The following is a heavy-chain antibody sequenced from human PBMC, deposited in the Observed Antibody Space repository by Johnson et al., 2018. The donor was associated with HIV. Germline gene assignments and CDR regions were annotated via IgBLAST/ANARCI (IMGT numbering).Heavy chain of an antibody. CDR2: ISWNSGSI. V-gene: IGHV3-9*01. CDR3: AREDCSSTRCSDWDSAFDI. Sequence: VQLIESGGGLVQPGRSLRLSCAASGFTVDDYAMHWVRQAPGKGLEWVSGISWNSGSIGYADSVEGRFTISRDNAKNSLFLQMNSLRAGDTAVYYCAREDCSSTRCSDWDSAFDIWGQGTMVTVSS. D-gene: IGHD2-2*01. J-gene: IGHJ3*02. CDR1: GFTVDDYA.